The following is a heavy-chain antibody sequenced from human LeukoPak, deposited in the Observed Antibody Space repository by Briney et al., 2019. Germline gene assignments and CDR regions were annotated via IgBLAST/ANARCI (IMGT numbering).Heavy chain of an antibody. Sequence: SETLSLTCTVSGGSFEHYFWSWIRQPPGKGLEFLGYVYHAGTTDYSPSLKSRVTISADTARNQFSLNLRSVTAADTAVYFCASHRRSHGAEYWGQGTLVTVSS. J-gene: IGHJ4*02. D-gene: IGHD5-18*01. CDR3: ASHRRSHGAEY. CDR2: VYHAGTT. CDR1: GGSFEHYF. V-gene: IGHV4-59*08.